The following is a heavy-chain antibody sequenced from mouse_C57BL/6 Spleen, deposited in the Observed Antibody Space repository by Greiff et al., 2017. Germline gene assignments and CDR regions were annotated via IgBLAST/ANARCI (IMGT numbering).Heavy chain of an antibody. CDR1: GYTFTSYT. J-gene: IGHJ2*01. D-gene: IGHD1-1*01. Sequence: QVQLQQSGAELARPGASVKMSCKASGYTFTSYTMHWVKQRPGQGLEWIGYINPSSGYTKYNQTFKDKATLTADKSSSTAYMKLSSLTSEDSAVYYCARAYGSSYVYYFDDWGQGTTLTVSS. CDR2: INPSSGYT. V-gene: IGHV1-4*01. CDR3: ARAYGSSYVYYFDD.